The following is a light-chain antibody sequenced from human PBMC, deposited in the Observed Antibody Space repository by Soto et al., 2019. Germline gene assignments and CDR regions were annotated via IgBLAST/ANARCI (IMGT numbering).Light chain of an antibody. CDR1: DTVGND. J-gene: IGKJ4*01. CDR3: HQYYAWPIT. CDR2: AVA. V-gene: IGKV3-15*01. Sequence: RVMTQSPVTLSASPGETVTLSCRASDTVGNDLAWYQQKPGQPPRLLIYAVASRATDVPARFSGGGFETEFTLTIARLQPDDFAVYFCHQYYAWPITFGGGTKVEL.